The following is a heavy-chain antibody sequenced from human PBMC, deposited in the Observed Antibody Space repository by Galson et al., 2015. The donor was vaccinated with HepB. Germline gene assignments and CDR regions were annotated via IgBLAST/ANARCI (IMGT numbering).Heavy chain of an antibody. V-gene: IGHV5-10-1*01. Sequence: QSGAEVKKPGESLRISCKGSGYSFTSYWISWVRQMPGKGLEWMGRIDPSDSYTNYSPSFQGHVTISADESISTAYLQWSSLKAPDTAMYYCATHVPPWSIAAAGTEFVYWGQVTLVTVSS. CDR1: GYSFTSYW. CDR3: ATHVPPWSIAAAGTEFVY. CDR2: IDPSDSYT. J-gene: IGHJ4*02. D-gene: IGHD6-13*01.